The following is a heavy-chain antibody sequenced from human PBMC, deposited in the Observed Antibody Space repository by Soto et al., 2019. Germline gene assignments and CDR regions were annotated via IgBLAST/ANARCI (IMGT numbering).Heavy chain of an antibody. CDR2: INAGNGNT. CDR1: GYTFTSYA. J-gene: IGHJ4*02. Sequence: GASVKASCKASGYTFTSYAMHWVRQAPGQRLEWMGWINAGNGNTKYSQKFQGRVTITRDTSASTAYMELSSLRSEDTAVYYCARSIVVVTAADYWGQGTLVTVS. V-gene: IGHV1-3*01. CDR3: ARSIVVVTAADY. D-gene: IGHD2-21*02.